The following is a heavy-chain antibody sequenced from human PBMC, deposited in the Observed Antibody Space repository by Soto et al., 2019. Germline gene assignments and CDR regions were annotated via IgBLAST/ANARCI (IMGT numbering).Heavy chain of an antibody. Sequence: QLVESGGGLVKPGGSLALSCAGSGFAFTNVWLHWVRQAPGKGLEWVGRIKSKPDGETTDYAAPVKGRFTISRDDSTNTLYLQMNSLQTEDSGLYYGNTYDFGGGHTPIWGQGTLVSVSS. V-gene: IGHV3-15*07. D-gene: IGHD3-3*01. CDR1: GFAFTNVW. J-gene: IGHJ4*02. CDR3: NTYDFGGGHTPI. CDR2: IKSKPDGETT.